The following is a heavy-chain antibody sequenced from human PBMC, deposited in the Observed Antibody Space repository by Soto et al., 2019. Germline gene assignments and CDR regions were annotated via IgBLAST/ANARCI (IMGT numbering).Heavy chain of an antibody. J-gene: IGHJ6*02. Sequence: GGSLRLSCAASRFTFGSYGMHWVSQAPGKGLEWVAGISYDGSKKYYGESVKGRFTISSDNSKNTLYLQMNSLRVEDTAVYYCAKAIENYSTGYYKPFYYFGVDVWGQGTTVTVSS. V-gene: IGHV3-30*18. D-gene: IGHD3-22*01. CDR2: ISYDGSKK. CDR3: AKAIENYSTGYYKPFYYFGVDV. CDR1: RFTFGSYG.